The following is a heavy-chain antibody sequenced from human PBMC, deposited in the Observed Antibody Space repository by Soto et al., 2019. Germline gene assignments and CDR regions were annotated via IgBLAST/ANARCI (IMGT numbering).Heavy chain of an antibody. CDR1: GGSISSSSYY. CDR3: AGQIAAAGTYQLETGGWFDP. J-gene: IGHJ5*02. V-gene: IGHV4-39*01. Sequence: SETLSLTCTVSGGSISSSSYYWGWIRQPPGKGLEWIGSIYYSGSTYYNPSLKSRVTISVDTSKNQFSLKLSSVTAADTAVYYCAGQIAAAGTYQLETGGWFDPWGQGTLVTVSS. CDR2: IYYSGST. D-gene: IGHD6-13*01.